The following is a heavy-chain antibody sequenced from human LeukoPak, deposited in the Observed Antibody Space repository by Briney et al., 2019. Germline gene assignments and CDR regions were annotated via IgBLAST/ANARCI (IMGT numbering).Heavy chain of an antibody. CDR2: IIPIFGIA. D-gene: IGHD1-26*01. J-gene: IGHJ5*02. CDR3: ARDLELRVSSTYNWFDP. Sequence: SVKVSCKASGGTFSSYAISWVRQAPGQGLEWMGRIIPIFGIANYAQKFQGRVTITADKSTSTAYMELSSLRSEDTAVYYCARDLELRVSSTYNWFDPWGQGTLVTVSS. CDR1: GGTFSSYA. V-gene: IGHV1-69*04.